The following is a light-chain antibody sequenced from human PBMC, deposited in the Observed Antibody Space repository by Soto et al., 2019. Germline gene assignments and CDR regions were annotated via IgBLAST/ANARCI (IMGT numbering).Light chain of an antibody. CDR3: QQGYSISWT. V-gene: IGKV1-39*01. CDR2: GAS. J-gene: IGKJ1*01. Sequence: DIQMTQSRPPLAASVGRRVTITCRASQSIRSYLNWYEKRPGKAPKVLIDGASTLQRGGPSRVSGSGAGTEVTLTSSSLQPEDFATYYCQQGYSISWTFGQGTKVDIK. CDR1: QSIRSY.